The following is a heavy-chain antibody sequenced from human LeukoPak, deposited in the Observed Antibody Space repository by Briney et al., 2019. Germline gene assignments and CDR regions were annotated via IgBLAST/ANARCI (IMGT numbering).Heavy chain of an antibody. CDR1: GFTFSSYG. D-gene: IGHD2-21*02. CDR2: IWYDGSNK. V-gene: IGHV3-33*01. CDR3: ARDLYAYCGGDCYSRALAY. Sequence: GGSLRLSCAASGFTFSSYGMHWVRQAPGKGLEWVAVIWYDGSNKYYADSVKGRFTISRDNSKNTLYLQMNSLRAEDTAVYYCARDLYAYCGGDCYSRALAYWGQGPLVTVSS. J-gene: IGHJ4*02.